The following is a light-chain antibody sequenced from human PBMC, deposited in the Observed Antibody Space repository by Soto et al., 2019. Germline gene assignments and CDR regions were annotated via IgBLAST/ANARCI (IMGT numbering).Light chain of an antibody. V-gene: IGKV3-20*01. J-gene: IGKJ1*01. Sequence: EILLTQSPGTLSLSPGERATLSCRASQSISSSYLSWYQLKPGQAPRLLIYGASSRATGIPDRFSGSGSGTDFTLTISRLEHEDFAVYYCQQYGYSFRAFGQGTKVEL. CDR3: QQYGYSFRA. CDR2: GAS. CDR1: QSISSSY.